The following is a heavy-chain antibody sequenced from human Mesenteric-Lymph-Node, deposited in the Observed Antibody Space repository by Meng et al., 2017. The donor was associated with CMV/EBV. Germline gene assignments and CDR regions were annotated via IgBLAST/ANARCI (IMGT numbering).Heavy chain of an antibody. J-gene: IGHJ4*02. CDR1: GFTFSSYV. CDR2: MTGSGDEV. D-gene: IGHD3-10*01. V-gene: IGHV3-23*01. Sequence: GGSLRLSCAASGFTFSSYVMTWVRQAPGKGLEWVSGMTGSGDEVYYADSVKGRFTISRDNSKNTLYLQMNSLRVEDTAVYYCAKDLSASGWSTPLGHWGQGTLVTVSS. CDR3: AKDLSASGWSTPLGH.